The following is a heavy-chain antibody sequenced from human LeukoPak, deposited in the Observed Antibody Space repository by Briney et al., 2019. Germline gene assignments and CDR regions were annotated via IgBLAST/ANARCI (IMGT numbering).Heavy chain of an antibody. J-gene: IGHJ4*02. V-gene: IGHV4-30-2*01. D-gene: IGHD3-22*01. CDR3: ARDRYYDSSGYYEGGFDY. CDR2: IYHSGST. Sequence: PSETLSLTCAVSGGSISSGGYSWSWIRQPPGKGLEWIGYIYHSGSTYYNPSLKSRVTISVDRSKNQFSLKLSSVTAAGTAVYYCARDRYYDSSGYYEGGFDYWGQGTLVTVSS. CDR1: GGSISSGGYS.